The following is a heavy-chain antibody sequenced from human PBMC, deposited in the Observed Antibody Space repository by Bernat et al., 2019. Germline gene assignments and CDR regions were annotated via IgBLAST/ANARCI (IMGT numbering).Heavy chain of an antibody. CDR3: VGESHQSGWV. V-gene: IGHV3-66*01. Sequence: EVQLVESGGGLVQPGGSLRVSCAASGLTIANIHMSWVRQAPGKGLEWVSHIDDGGSRYYADSVKGRFTISKDNTQKAIFLQMNSLRVEDTAVYYCVGESHQSGWVWGRGTLVTVSP. CDR1: GLTIANIH. J-gene: IGHJ4*02. CDR2: IDDGGSR. D-gene: IGHD6-19*01.